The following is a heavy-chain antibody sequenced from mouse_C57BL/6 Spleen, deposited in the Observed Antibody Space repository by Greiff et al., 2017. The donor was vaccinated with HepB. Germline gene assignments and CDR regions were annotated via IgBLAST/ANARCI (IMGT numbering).Heavy chain of an antibody. CDR3: ARVAYYSNPTWYFDV. J-gene: IGHJ1*03. Sequence: QVQLQQPGAELVKPGASVKLSCKASGYTFTSYWMQWVKQRPGQGLEWIGEIDPSDSYTNYNQKFKGKATLTVDTSSSTAYMQLSSLTSEDSAVYYCARVAYYSNPTWYFDVWGTGTTVTVSS. V-gene: IGHV1-50*01. CDR1: GYTFTSYW. CDR2: IDPSDSYT. D-gene: IGHD2-5*01.